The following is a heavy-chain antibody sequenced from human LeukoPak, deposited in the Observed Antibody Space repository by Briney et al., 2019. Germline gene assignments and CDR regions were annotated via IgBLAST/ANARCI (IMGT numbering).Heavy chain of an antibody. J-gene: IGHJ5*02. D-gene: IGHD2-2*02. CDR2: MNPNSGNT. V-gene: IGHV1-8*03. Sequence: GASVKVSCKASGYTFTSYDINWVRQATGQGLEWMGWMNPNSGNTGYAQKFQGRITITRNTSMSTAYMELSSLRSEDTAVYYCARFCSTSCYTKTGFDPWGQGTLVTASS. CDR3: ARFCSTSCYTKTGFDP. CDR1: GYTFTSYD.